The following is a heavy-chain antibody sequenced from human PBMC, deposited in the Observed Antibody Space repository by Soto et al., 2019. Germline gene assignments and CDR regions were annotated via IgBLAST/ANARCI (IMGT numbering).Heavy chain of an antibody. CDR2: ISGSGGST. V-gene: IGHV3-23*01. J-gene: IGHJ4*02. CDR1: GFTFSSYA. Sequence: GGSLRLSCAASGFTFSSYAMSWVRQAPGKGLEWVSAISGSGGSTYSADSVKGRFTISRDNSKNTLYLQMNSLRAEDTAVYYCAKGSWTYYYGSWTTHYFDYWGQGTLVTVSS. D-gene: IGHD3-10*01. CDR3: AKGSWTYYYGSWTTHYFDY.